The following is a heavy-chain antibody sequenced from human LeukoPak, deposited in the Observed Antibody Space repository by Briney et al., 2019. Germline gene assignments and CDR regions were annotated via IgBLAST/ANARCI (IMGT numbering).Heavy chain of an antibody. CDR3: ARGGNTYYYDSSGYPLGY. D-gene: IGHD3-22*01. V-gene: IGHV3-48*03. CDR2: ISSSGSTI. Sequence: GGSLRLSCAASGFTFSSYEMNWVRQAPGKGLEWVSYISSSGSTIYYADSVKGRFTISRDNAKNSLYLQMNSLRAEDTAVYYCARGGNTYYYDSSGYPLGYWGQGTLVTVSS. J-gene: IGHJ4*02. CDR1: GFTFSSYE.